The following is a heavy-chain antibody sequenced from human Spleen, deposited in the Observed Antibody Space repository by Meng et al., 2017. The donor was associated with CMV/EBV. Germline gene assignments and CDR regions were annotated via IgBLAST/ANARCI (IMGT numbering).Heavy chain of an antibody. Sequence: LSCAASGFTFSSYAMHWVRQAPGKGLEWVAVISYDGSNKYYADSVKGRFTISRDNSKNTLYLQMNRLRAEDTAVYYCARDRQSPPDYWGQGTLVTVSS. CDR3: ARDRQSPPDY. J-gene: IGHJ4*02. CDR1: GFTFSSYA. CDR2: ISYDGSNK. V-gene: IGHV3-30*04.